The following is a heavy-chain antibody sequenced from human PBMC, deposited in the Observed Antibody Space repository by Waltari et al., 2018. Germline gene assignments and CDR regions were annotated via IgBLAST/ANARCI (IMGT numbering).Heavy chain of an antibody. V-gene: IGHV3-7*01. D-gene: IGHD3-22*01. Sequence: EVQQVESGGGLVQPGGSRRLCCAASGFTLRNYWMSWGRQAPGKGPEWVANIMTDGREEYYVDSVMGRFTISRDNAKNSLYLQMNSLRPEDTAVYYCVRDQWFAFDIWGQGTMVTVSS. CDR2: IMTDGREE. J-gene: IGHJ3*02. CDR3: VRDQWFAFDI. CDR1: GFTLRNYW.